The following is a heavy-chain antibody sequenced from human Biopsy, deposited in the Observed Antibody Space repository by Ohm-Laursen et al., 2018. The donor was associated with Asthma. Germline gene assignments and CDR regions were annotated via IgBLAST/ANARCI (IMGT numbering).Heavy chain of an antibody. D-gene: IGHD5-18*01. CDR1: GFTFSSYA. Sequence: GASVKVSCKPSGFTFSSYAFTWVRQAPGQGLEWLGGITPIYGITDYAQKFQGRLSITADGSTTTAYMELNSLTFEDTAVYFHARLATRYSYGRIYYSYGMDVWGQGTTVTVSS. CDR2: ITPIYGIT. CDR3: ARLATRYSYGRIYYSYGMDV. V-gene: IGHV1-69*13. J-gene: IGHJ6*02.